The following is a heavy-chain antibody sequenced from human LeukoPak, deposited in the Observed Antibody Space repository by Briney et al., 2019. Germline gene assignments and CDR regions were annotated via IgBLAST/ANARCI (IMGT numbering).Heavy chain of an antibody. CDR1: GFTFSSYS. CDR2: ISSSSSYI. CDR3: ARDDDCSSTSCQWDY. D-gene: IGHD2-2*01. Sequence: GGSLRLSCAASGFTFSSYSMNWVRQAPGKGLEWVSSISSSSSYIYYADSVKGRFTISRDNAKNSLYLQMNSLRAEDTAVYYCARDDDCSSTSCQWDYWGQGTLVTVSS. J-gene: IGHJ4*02. V-gene: IGHV3-21*01.